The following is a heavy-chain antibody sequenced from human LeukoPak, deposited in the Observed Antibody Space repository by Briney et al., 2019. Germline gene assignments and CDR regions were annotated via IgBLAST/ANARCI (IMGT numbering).Heavy chain of an antibody. Sequence: SETLSLTCTVSGGSISSYYWSWIRQPPGKGLEWIGYIYYSGCTNYNPSLKSRVTISVDTSKNQFSLKLSSVTAADTAVYYCARDDYGETLGLWGQGTLVTVSS. D-gene: IGHD4-17*01. J-gene: IGHJ4*02. V-gene: IGHV4-59*01. CDR1: GGSISSYY. CDR3: ARDDYGETLGL. CDR2: IYYSGCT.